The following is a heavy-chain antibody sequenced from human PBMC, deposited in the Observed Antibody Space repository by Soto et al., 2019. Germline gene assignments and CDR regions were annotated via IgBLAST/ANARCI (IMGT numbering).Heavy chain of an antibody. CDR1: GFTFSSYG. Sequence: QVQLVESGGGVVQPGRSLRLSCAASGFTFSSYGMHWVRQAPGKGLEWVAVIWYDGSNKYYADSVKGRFTISRDNSKHTLYLQMNSLRAEDTAVYYCARDRAATPDYWGQGTLVTVSS. CDR2: IWYDGSNK. J-gene: IGHJ4*02. CDR3: ARDRAATPDY. V-gene: IGHV3-33*01. D-gene: IGHD2-15*01.